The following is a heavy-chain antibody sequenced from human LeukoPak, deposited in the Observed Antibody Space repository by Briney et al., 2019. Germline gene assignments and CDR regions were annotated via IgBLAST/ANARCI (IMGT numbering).Heavy chain of an antibody. CDR3: ARGRPTLNAAFDI. CDR2: IYYSGST. V-gene: IGHV4-61*01. J-gene: IGHJ3*02. Sequence: SQTLSLTCTVSGGSISSGNYYWSWIRQPPGKGLEWIGYIYYSGSTNYNPSLKSRVTISVDTSKNQFSLKLSSLTAADTAVYYCARGRPTLNAAFDIWGQGTMVTVSS. CDR1: GGSISSGNYY. D-gene: IGHD6-6*01.